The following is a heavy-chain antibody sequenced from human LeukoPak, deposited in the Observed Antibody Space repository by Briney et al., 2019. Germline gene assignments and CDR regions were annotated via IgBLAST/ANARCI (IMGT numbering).Heavy chain of an antibody. V-gene: IGHV3-48*03. Sequence: GGSLRLSCAASGFTFTTYEMNWVRQAPGKGLEWVSYISNTAIYYADSVRGRFTISRDNAKNSLYLQMNSLRAEDTAVYYCARDGVVGATAFDYWGQGTLVTVSS. J-gene: IGHJ4*02. CDR1: GFTFTTYE. CDR3: ARDGVVGATAFDY. CDR2: ISNTAI. D-gene: IGHD1-26*01.